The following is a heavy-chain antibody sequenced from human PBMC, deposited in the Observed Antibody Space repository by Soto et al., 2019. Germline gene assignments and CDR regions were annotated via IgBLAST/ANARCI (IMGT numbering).Heavy chain of an antibody. CDR2: IYYSGST. J-gene: IGHJ4*02. V-gene: IGHV4-59*01. Sequence: SETLSLTSTVSGFYISSYYWSWIRQPPGKGLEWIGYIYYSGSTNYNPSLKSRVTISVDTSKNQFSLKLSSVTAADTAVYYCASSSYNWNSNFDYWGQGTLVTVSS. D-gene: IGHD1-1*01. CDR1: GFYISSYY. CDR3: ASSSYNWNSNFDY.